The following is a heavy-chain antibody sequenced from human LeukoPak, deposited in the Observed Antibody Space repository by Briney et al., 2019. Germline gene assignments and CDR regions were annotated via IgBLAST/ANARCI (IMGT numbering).Heavy chain of an antibody. CDR2: ISSSSSYI. D-gene: IGHD2-15*01. V-gene: IGHV3-21*01. CDR3: ARGKVAATRVFDY. Sequence: GGSLRLSCAASGFTFSSYWMSWVRQAPGKGLEWVSSISSSSSYIYYADSVKGRFTISRDNAKNSLYLQMNSLRAEDTAVYYCARGKVAATRVFDYWGQGTLVTVSP. CDR1: GFTFSSYW. J-gene: IGHJ4*02.